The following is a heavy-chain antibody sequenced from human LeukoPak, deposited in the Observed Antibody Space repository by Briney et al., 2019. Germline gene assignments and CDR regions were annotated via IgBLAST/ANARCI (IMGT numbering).Heavy chain of an antibody. D-gene: IGHD1-26*01. V-gene: IGHV1-46*01. CDR3: AGGSGSPDY. CDR2: INPAGGST. CDR1: GYTFTFYY. Sequence: ASVKVSCKASGYTFTFYYMHWVRQAPGQGLEWMGIINPAGGSTTYAQKFQGRLTMTRDTSTSTVSMGLSSLKSEDTALYYCAGGSGSPDYWGQGTLVTVSS. J-gene: IGHJ4*02.